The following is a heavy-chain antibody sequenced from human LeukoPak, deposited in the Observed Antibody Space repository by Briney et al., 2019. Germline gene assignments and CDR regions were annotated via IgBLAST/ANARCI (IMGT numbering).Heavy chain of an antibody. D-gene: IGHD4-23*01. V-gene: IGHV1-2*06. CDR1: GFTFTGYY. J-gene: IGHJ4*02. Sequence: ASVKVSCKASGFTFTGYYMHWVRQALGQGLEWMGRIYPNSGGTNYAQKFQGRVTMTGDTSISTAYMELSSLTSDDTAVYYCARAFYGGNSAVGYWGQGTLVTVSS. CDR3: ARAFYGGNSAVGY. CDR2: IYPNSGGT.